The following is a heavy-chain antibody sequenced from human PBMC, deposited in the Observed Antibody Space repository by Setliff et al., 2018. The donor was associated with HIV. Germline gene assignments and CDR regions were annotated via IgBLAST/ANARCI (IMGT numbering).Heavy chain of an antibody. CDR1: GFTFSSYS. Sequence: GGSLRLSCAASGFTFSSYSMNWVRQAPGKGLEWFSNIWTSSRISYADSVKGRFTISRDNAKNTLYLQMSSLRADDTAVYYCARVDDDYVWARTYFDYWGQGSLVTVSS. CDR3: ARVDDDYVWARTYFDY. J-gene: IGHJ4*02. CDR2: IWTSSRI. V-gene: IGHV3-21*05. D-gene: IGHD3-16*01.